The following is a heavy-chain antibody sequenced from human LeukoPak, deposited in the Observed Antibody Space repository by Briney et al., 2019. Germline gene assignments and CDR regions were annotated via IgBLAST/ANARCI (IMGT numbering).Heavy chain of an antibody. CDR3: ARRGGGGYYYGSGSYLFDY. J-gene: IGHJ4*02. D-gene: IGHD3-10*01. CDR2: IYPGDSDT. Sequence: GESLKISRKGSGYSFTSYWIGWVRQMPGKGLEWVGIIYPGDSDTRYSPSFQGQVTISADKSISTAYLQWSSLKASDTAMYYCARRGGGGYYYGSGSYLFDYWGQGTLVTVSS. CDR1: GYSFTSYW. V-gene: IGHV5-51*01.